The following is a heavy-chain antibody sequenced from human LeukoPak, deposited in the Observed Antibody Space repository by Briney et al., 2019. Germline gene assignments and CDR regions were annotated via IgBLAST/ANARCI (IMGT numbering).Heavy chain of an antibody. V-gene: IGHV3-23*01. CDR2: ISGSGGST. CDR1: GFTFSSYS. Sequence: PGGSLRLSCAASGFTFSSYSMNWVRQAPGKGLEWVSAISGSGGSTYYADSVKGRFTISRDNSKNTLYLQMNSLRAEDTAVYYCAKDVGVRGVSFDYWGQGTLVTASS. J-gene: IGHJ4*02. D-gene: IGHD3-10*01. CDR3: AKDVGVRGVSFDY.